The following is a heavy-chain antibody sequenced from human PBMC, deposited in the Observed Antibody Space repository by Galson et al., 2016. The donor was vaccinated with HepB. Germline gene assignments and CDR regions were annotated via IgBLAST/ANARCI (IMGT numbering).Heavy chain of an antibody. Sequence: LRLSCAASGFTFSSYGMHWVRQAPGKGLEWVAVIWSDGSKKFYADSVKGRVTISRDNSKNTLYLQMTSLRAEDTAVYYCAKGDKWEREYYFDYWGRGTLVTVSS. CDR2: IWSDGSKK. CDR1: GFTFSSYG. CDR3: AKGDKWEREYYFDY. V-gene: IGHV3-33*06. D-gene: IGHD1-1*01. J-gene: IGHJ4*02.